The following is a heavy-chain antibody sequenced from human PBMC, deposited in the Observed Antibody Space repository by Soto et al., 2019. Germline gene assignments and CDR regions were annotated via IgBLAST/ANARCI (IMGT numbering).Heavy chain of an antibody. J-gene: IGHJ4*01. CDR2: ISYDGSKK. CDR3: ARDGTRCSGGNCYQIDY. D-gene: IGHD2-15*01. V-gene: IGHV3-30*03. CDR1: AFTFSRYG. Sequence: EGSLRLSCAASAFTFSRYGMHWVRQAPGKGLEWVTVISYDGSKKYYADSVKGRLTISRDNSKNTLYLQMNSLRAEDTAVYYCARDGTRCSGGNCYQIDYWDQGTLGTFAS.